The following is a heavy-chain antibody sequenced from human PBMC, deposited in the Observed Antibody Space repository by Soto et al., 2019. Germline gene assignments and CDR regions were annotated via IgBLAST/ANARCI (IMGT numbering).Heavy chain of an antibody. CDR1: GFTFRDSS. V-gene: IGHV3-48*01. J-gene: IGHJ4*01. D-gene: IGHD3-3*01. CDR2: ISKSSFTI. CDR3: AIDCNDFWSDHFYY. Sequence: GGAVGLSCAVSGFTFRDSSMTWARQAPGRGLEWISYISKSSFTIHYADYVEGRFAIARDNAKNSLYLQMYSLCAYYTAVYYFAIDCNDFWSDHFYYRGRRALVA.